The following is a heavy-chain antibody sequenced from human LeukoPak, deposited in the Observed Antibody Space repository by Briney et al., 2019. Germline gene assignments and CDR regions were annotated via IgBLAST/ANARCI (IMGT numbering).Heavy chain of an antibody. Sequence: SETLSLTCNAFGGTISSGDYYWSWIRHPPEKGLEWVGYISYIGSTYYNPSLKSRVAMSIDKSKNQFSLKLTSVTAADTAVYYCARVWTVAGNRWFDPWGQGTLVTVSS. J-gene: IGHJ5*02. CDR3: ARVWTVAGNRWFDP. D-gene: IGHD6-19*01. CDR2: ISYIGST. CDR1: GGTISSGDYY. V-gene: IGHV4-30-4*01.